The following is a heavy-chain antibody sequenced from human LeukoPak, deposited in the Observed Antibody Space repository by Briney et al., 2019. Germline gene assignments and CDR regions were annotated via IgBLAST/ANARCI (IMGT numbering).Heavy chain of an antibody. V-gene: IGHV3-21*01. D-gene: IGHD6-13*01. J-gene: IGHJ4*02. CDR2: INSSSSYI. CDR3: AREPLVIAAAGY. CDR1: GFTVSSNY. Sequence: GGSLRLSCAASGFTVSSNYMSWVRQAPGKGLEWVSSINSSSSYIYYADSVKGRFTISRDNAKNSLYLQMNSLRAEDTAVYYCAREPLVIAAAGYWGQGTLVTVSS.